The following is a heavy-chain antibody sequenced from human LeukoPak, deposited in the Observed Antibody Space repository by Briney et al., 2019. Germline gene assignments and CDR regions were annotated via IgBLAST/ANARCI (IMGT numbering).Heavy chain of an antibody. V-gene: IGHV1-69*02. CDR3: ASPMTTVVTEYYFDY. Sequence: GASVKVSCKASGGTFSSYTISWVRQAPGQGLEGMGRIIPILGIANYAQKFQGRVTITADKSTSTAYMELSSLRSEDTAVYYCASPMTTVVTEYYFDYWGQGTLVTVSS. CDR1: GGTFSSYT. J-gene: IGHJ4*02. D-gene: IGHD4-23*01. CDR2: IIPILGIA.